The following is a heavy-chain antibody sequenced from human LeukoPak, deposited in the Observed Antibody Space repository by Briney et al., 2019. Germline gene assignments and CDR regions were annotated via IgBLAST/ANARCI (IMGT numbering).Heavy chain of an antibody. CDR2: IYSGGST. CDR3: AREVTLVVPAATHQYYFDY. J-gene: IGHJ4*02. D-gene: IGHD2-2*01. CDR1: GFTVSSNY. V-gene: IGHV3-66*01. Sequence: SGGSLRLSCAASGFTVSSNYMSWVRQAPGKGLEWVSVIYSGGSTYYADSVKGRFTISRDNSKNTLYLQMNSLRAEDTAVYYCAREVTLVVPAATHQYYFDYWGQGTLVTVSS.